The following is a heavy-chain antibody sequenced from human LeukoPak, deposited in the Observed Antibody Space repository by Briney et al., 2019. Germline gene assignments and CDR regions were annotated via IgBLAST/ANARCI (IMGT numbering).Heavy chain of an antibody. V-gene: IGHV3-7*01. D-gene: IGHD6-19*01. J-gene: IGHJ6*02. CDR2: IKQDGSEK. CDR3: ARATSGWYYYYYGMDV. Sequence: GGSLRLSCAASGFTFSSYWMSWVRQAPGKGLEWVANIKQDGSEKYYVDSVKGRFTISRDNAKNSLYLQMYSLRAEDTAVYYCARATSGWYYYYYGMDVWGQGTTVTVSS. CDR1: GFTFSSYW.